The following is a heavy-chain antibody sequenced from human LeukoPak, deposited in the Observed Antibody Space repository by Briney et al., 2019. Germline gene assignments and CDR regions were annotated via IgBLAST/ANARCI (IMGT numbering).Heavy chain of an antibody. D-gene: IGHD4-17*01. CDR1: GYTFTSYA. J-gene: IGHJ4*02. CDR3: AREYLRMTTVTTSRLSPWVY. Sequence: VASVKLSCKASGYTFTSYAMHWVRQAPGQRLEWMGWINAGNGNTKYSQKFQGRVTITRDTSASTVYMELSSLRSEDTAVYYCAREYLRMTTVTTSRLSPWVYWGQGTLVTVSS. V-gene: IGHV1-3*01. CDR2: INAGNGNT.